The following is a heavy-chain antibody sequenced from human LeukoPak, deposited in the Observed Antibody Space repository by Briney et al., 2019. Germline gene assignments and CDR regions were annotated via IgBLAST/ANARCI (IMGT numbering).Heavy chain of an antibody. CDR3: ARDHDYDILTGYYTDY. CDR1: GYTFTSYG. CDR2: ISAYNGNT. V-gene: IGHV1-18*01. Sequence: ASVKVSCKASGYTFTSYGISWVRRAPGQGLEWMGWISAYNGNTNYAQKLQGRVTMTTDTSTSTAYMELRSLRSDDTAVYYCARDHDYDILTGYYTDYWGQGTLVTVSS. J-gene: IGHJ4*02. D-gene: IGHD3-9*01.